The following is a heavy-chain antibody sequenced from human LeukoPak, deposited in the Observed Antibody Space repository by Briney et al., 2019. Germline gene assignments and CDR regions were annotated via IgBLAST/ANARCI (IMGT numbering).Heavy chain of an antibody. D-gene: IGHD6-6*01. CDR1: GGSISSYY. CDR2: IYTSGST. CDR3: AREGSSSPYYYYGMDV. J-gene: IGHJ6*02. V-gene: IGHV4-4*07. Sequence: PSETLSLTCTVSGGSISSYYWSWIRQPAGKGLEWIGRIYTSGSTNYSPSLKSRVTMSVDTSKNQFSLKPSSVTAADTAVYYCAREGSSSPYYYYGMDVWGQGTTVTVSS.